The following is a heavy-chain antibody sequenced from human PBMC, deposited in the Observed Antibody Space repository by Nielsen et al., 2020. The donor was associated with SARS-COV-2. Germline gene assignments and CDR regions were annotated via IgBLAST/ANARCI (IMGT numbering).Heavy chain of an antibody. V-gene: IGHV1-69*13. CDR1: GGTFSSYG. CDR3: ARSHYSDGSGYYWPYHFDF. Sequence: SVKVSCKASGGTFSSYGITWVRQAPGQGLEWMGGIIPVFGVPNYAQKFQGRVTITADESTSTAYMELSSLRSDDTAVYYCARSHYSDGSGYYWPYHFDFWGQGTLVTVSS. D-gene: IGHD3-22*01. CDR2: IIPVFGVP. J-gene: IGHJ4*02.